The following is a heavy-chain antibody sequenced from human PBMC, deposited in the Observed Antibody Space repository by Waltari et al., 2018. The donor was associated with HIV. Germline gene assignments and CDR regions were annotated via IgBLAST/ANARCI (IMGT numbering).Heavy chain of an antibody. CDR2: IRTKPYTFAT. CDR3: TTAPGGDY. J-gene: IGHJ4*02. Sequence: VQLVESGGGLVQPGGSLKLSCAASGFTFSDSAVHWVRQASGKGLEWVGHIRTKPYTFATIYARSVKGRFTFSRDDSKNTAYLEMDSLKTEDTAMYYCTTAPGGDYWGQGTLVTVSS. CDR1: GFTFSDSA. V-gene: IGHV3-73*02. D-gene: IGHD3-16*01.